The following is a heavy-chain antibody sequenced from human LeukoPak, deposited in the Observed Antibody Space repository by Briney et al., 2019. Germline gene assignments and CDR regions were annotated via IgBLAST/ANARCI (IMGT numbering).Heavy chain of an antibody. CDR2: IKQDRSEK. CDR1: GFTFSNYW. D-gene: IGHD3-16*01. CDR3: AKPAYAGYYYYMDV. V-gene: IGHV3-7*01. J-gene: IGHJ6*03. Sequence: GGSLRLSCAASGFTFSNYWMSWVRQAPGKGLEWVANIKQDRSEKYYVDSVKGRFTISRDNARNSLYLQMNSLRAEDTAVYYCAKPAYAGYYYYMDVWGKGTTVTVSS.